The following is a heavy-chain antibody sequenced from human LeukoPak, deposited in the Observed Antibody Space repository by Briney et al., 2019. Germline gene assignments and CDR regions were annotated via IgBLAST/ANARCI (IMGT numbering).Heavy chain of an antibody. CDR2: ISGSGDST. J-gene: IGHJ6*03. CDR1: GFTFSSYA. Sequence: PGGSLRLSCAASGFTFSSYAMSWVRPAPGKGLEWVSAISGSGDSTYYADSVKGRFTISRDNSKNTLYLQMNSLRAEDTAIYYCAKARHYGSGSYYINYYYYYMDVWGKGTTVTVSS. V-gene: IGHV3-23*01. D-gene: IGHD3-10*01. CDR3: AKARHYGSGSYYINYYYYYMDV.